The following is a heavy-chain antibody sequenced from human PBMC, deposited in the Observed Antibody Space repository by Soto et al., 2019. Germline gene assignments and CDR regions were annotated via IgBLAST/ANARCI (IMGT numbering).Heavy chain of an antibody. Sequence: PGGSLRLSCAASGFTFSSYAMSWVRQAPGKGLEWVSATSGSGGSTYYADSVKGRFTISRDNSKNTLYLQMNSLRAEDTAVYYCAKMFASVEVAVAGRKFNWFDPWGQGTLVTVSS. CDR1: GFTFSSYA. CDR3: AKMFASVEVAVAGRKFNWFDP. J-gene: IGHJ5*02. V-gene: IGHV3-23*01. CDR2: TSGSGGST. D-gene: IGHD6-19*01.